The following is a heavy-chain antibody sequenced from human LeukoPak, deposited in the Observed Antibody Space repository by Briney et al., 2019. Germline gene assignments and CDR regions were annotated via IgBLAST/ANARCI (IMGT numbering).Heavy chain of an antibody. D-gene: IGHD3-22*01. CDR1: GGSISYNY. CDR3: ARTGNYYDSSGYWGWIDY. CDR2: IYHSGST. J-gene: IGHJ4*02. Sequence: PSETLSLTCTVSGGSISYNYWSWIRQPPGKGLEWIGYIYHSGSTNYNPSLKSRVTISIDMSMNQFSLKLSSVTAADTAAYYCARTGNYYDSSGYWGWIDYWGQGTLVTVSS. V-gene: IGHV4-59*01.